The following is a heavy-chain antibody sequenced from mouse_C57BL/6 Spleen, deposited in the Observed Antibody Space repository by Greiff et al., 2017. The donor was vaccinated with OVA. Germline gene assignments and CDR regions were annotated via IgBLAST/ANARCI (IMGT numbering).Heavy chain of an antibody. V-gene: IGHV14-4*01. CDR2: IDPENGDT. Sequence: EVKLMESGAELVRPGASVKLSCTASGFNIKDDYMHWVKQRPEQGLEWIGWIDPENGDTEYASKFQGKATITADTSSNPAYLQLSSLTSEDTAVYYCTTGLTGPYYFDYWGQGTTLTVSS. D-gene: IGHD4-1*01. CDR3: TTGLTGPYYFDY. CDR1: GFNIKDDY. J-gene: IGHJ2*01.